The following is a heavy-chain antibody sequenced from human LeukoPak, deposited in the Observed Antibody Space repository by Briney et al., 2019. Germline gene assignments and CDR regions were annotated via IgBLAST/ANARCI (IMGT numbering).Heavy chain of an antibody. J-gene: IGHJ4*02. CDR3: AGSDYYGSGNY. CDR2: MYSSGTT. Sequence: PSETLSLTCTVSGGSISITRYYWGWIRQPPGKGLEWIASMYSSGTTYYNPSLKSRVTISVDTSTKQFSLKLSSVTAADTAVYYCAGSDYYGSGNYWGQGTLVTVSS. CDR1: GGSISITRYY. D-gene: IGHD3-10*01. V-gene: IGHV4-39*07.